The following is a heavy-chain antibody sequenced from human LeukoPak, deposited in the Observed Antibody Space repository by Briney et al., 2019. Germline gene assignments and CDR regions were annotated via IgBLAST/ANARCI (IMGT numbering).Heavy chain of an antibody. Sequence: GGSLRLSCAASGFTVSSNYMAWVRQAPGKGLEWVSVIYSGGSTYYADSVKGRFTISRDNAKNSLYLQMNSLRAEDTAVYYCARSGEVGTYYMDVWGKGTTVTVSS. CDR2: IYSGGST. J-gene: IGHJ6*03. V-gene: IGHV3-53*01. CDR1: GFTVSSNY. CDR3: ARSGEVGTYYMDV. D-gene: IGHD3-10*01.